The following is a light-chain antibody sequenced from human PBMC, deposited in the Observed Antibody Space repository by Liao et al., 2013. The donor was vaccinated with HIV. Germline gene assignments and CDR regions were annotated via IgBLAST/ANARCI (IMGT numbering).Light chain of an antibody. CDR2: QNY. CDR3: KVWDSFSTFV. V-gene: IGLV3-1*01. J-gene: IGLJ1*01. Sequence: SYELTQPPSVSVSPGQTASITCSGDKLGDEYASWYQQKPGQSPVLVIYQNYQRPSGTPERFSGSKSGNTATLTIRGTQAMDEAEYYCKVWDSFSTFVFGTGTKVTVL. CDR1: KLGDEY.